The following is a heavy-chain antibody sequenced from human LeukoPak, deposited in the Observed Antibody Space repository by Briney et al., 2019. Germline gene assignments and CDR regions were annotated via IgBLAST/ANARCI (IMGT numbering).Heavy chain of an antibody. J-gene: IGHJ4*02. V-gene: IGHV3-23*01. CDR3: AILPGYSSGWYEVNY. CDR1: GFTFSSYA. D-gene: IGHD6-13*01. Sequence: GVSLRLSCAASGFTFSSYAKSWVRQAPGKGLEWVSGISGSGGSTYYADSVKGRFTISRDNSRNTLYLQMNSPRGEDTAVYYCAILPGYSSGWYEVNYWGQGTLVTVSS. CDR2: ISGSGGST.